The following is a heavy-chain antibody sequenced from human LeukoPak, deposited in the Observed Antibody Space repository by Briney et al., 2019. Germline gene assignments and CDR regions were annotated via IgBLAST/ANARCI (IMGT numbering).Heavy chain of an antibody. CDR1: GGTFSYYY. V-gene: IGHV4-34*01. Sequence: SETLSLTCVVYGGTFSYYYWSWVRHPPGKGLEWMGEINHSGSAKYNPSLKSRVTMSIHTSNNQFSLKLSSVTAADTAMYYCARGEVRLAGGRWPCQYFYYIDVWGKGTTVTVSS. J-gene: IGHJ6*03. D-gene: IGHD6-19*01. CDR2: INHSGSA. CDR3: ARGEVRLAGGRWPCQYFYYIDV.